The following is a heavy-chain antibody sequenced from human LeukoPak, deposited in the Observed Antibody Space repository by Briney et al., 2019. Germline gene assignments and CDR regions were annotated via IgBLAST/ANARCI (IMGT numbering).Heavy chain of an antibody. CDR1: GGSISSGGYY. Sequence: SETLSLTCTVSGGSISSGGYYWSWIRQPPGKGLEWIGYIYHSGSTYYNPSLKSRVTISVDRSKNQSSLKLSSVTAADTAVYYCARRDQDYYYYMDVWGKGTTVTVSS. J-gene: IGHJ6*03. CDR2: IYHSGST. V-gene: IGHV4-30-2*01. D-gene: IGHD2-2*01. CDR3: ARRDQDYYYYMDV.